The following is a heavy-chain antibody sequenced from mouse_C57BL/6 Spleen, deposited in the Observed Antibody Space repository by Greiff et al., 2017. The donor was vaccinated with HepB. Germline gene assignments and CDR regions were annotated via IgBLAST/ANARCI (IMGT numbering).Heavy chain of an antibody. CDR1: GYAFSSYW. CDR2: IYPGDGDT. Sequence: QVQLQQSGAELVKPGASVKISCKASGYAFSSYWMNWVKQRPGKGLEWIGQIYPGDGDTNYNGKFKGKATLTADKSSSTAYMQLSSLTAEDSAVYFCASYGPYYYAMDYWGQGTSVTVSS. V-gene: IGHV1-80*01. J-gene: IGHJ4*01. CDR3: ASYGPYYYAMDY. D-gene: IGHD1-1*01.